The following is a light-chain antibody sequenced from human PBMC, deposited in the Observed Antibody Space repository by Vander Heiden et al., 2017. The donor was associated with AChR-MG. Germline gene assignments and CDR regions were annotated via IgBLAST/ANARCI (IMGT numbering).Light chain of an antibody. CDR1: SSNIGSNT. J-gene: IGLJ3*02. Sequence: QSLLTPPPSASGTPGPRVTISCSRSSSNIGSNTVNWYQQLPGTAPKLLIYSNNKRPSGVPDRFSGSKSGTSASLAISGLQSEDEADYYCAAWDDSLNGWVFGGGTKLTVL. CDR3: AAWDDSLNGWV. V-gene: IGLV1-44*01. CDR2: SNN.